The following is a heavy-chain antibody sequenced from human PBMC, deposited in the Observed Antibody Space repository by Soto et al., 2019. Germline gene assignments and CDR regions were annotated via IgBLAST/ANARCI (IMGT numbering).Heavy chain of an antibody. D-gene: IGHD3-16*01. CDR3: ARWGSGYNNFDY. J-gene: IGHJ4*02. V-gene: IGHV3-20*04. CDR1: GFTFDDYG. CDR2: INWNGSST. Sequence: GSLRLSCAASGFTFDDYGMSWVRQAPGKGLEWVSGINWNGSSTGYADSVKGRFTISRDDAKNSLYLQMNSLRAEDTALYYCARWGSGYNNFDYWGQGTLVTVSS.